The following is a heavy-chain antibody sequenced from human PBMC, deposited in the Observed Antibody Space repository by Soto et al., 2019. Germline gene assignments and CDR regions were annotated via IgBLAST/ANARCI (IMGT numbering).Heavy chain of an antibody. CDR1: GGSFRREA. Sequence: QVQLVQSGAEVKKPGSSVKVSCKASGGSFRREAINWVRQAPGQGPEWMGGILPFFNTADYAQKFQGRVTXXXXXXXXXXXXXXXXXXXXXXXXXXXXXXXXFGGNSDAFDVWGQGTMVIVSS. CDR2: ILPFFNTA. J-gene: IGHJ3*01. CDR3: XXXXXFGGNSDAFDV. D-gene: IGHD2-15*01. V-gene: IGHV1-69*05.